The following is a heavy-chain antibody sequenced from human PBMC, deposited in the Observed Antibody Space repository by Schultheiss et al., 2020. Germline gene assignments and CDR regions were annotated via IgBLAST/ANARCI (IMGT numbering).Heavy chain of an antibody. CDR1: GGSISSYY. CDR3: ARTMSSIWYWNMDV. J-gene: IGHJ6*02. Sequence: SETLSLTCTVSGGSISSYYWSWIRQPPGKGLEWIGEIYHSGSTNYNPSLKSRVTISVDKSKNQFSLKLSSVTAADTAVYYCARTMSSIWYWNMDVWGQGTTVTVSS. CDR2: IYHSGST. D-gene: IGHD6-13*01. V-gene: IGHV4-59*12.